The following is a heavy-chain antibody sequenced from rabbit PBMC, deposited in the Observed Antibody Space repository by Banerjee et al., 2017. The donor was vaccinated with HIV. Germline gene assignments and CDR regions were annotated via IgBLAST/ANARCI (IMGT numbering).Heavy chain of an antibody. Sequence: QEQLEESGGDLVKPEGSLTLTCTASAFSFSSGYDMCWVRQAPGKGLEWIACIDTGDGNTYYASWAKGRFTISKTSSTTVTLQRTSLTAADTATYFCARESSGGWGLWGQGTLVTVS. CDR1: AFSFSSGYD. V-gene: IGHV1S45*01. CDR2: IDTGDGNT. D-gene: IGHD1-1*01. CDR3: ARESSGGWGL. J-gene: IGHJ4*01.